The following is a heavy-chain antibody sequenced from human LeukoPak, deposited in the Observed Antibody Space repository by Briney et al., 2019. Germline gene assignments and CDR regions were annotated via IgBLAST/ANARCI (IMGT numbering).Heavy chain of an antibody. Sequence: SQTLSLTCAISGDSVSSNSVAWNWVRQSPSRGLEWLGRTYYRSKWYYEYTVSVKSRITINPDISKNQFSLHLNSVTPEDTAVYYCARGATAHFDNWGQGTLVTVSS. CDR2: TYYRSKWYY. CDR3: ARGATAHFDN. CDR1: GDSVSSNSVA. V-gene: IGHV6-1*01. D-gene: IGHD5-12*01. J-gene: IGHJ4*02.